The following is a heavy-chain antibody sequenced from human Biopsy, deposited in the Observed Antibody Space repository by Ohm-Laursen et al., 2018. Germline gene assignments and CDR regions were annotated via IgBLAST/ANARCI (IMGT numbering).Heavy chain of an antibody. J-gene: IGHJ5*02. CDR2: INDSGRT. D-gene: IGHD3-10*01. V-gene: IGHV4-34*01. CDR3: ARGTNYYGSGRNRHWFDP. CDR1: GGSFSGYY. Sequence: PSETLTLTCCVYGGSFSGYYCRWIRQPPGKGLEWIGEINDSGRTNYNPSLRSRVTFSVDTSKNQFPLKLSSVTAADTAVYYCARGTNYYGSGRNRHWFDPWGQGTQVTVSS.